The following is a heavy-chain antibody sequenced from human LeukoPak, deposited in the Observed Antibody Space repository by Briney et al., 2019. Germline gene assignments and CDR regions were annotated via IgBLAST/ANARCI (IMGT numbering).Heavy chain of an antibody. CDR2: IIPIFGTA. Sequence: SVKVSCKASGGTFISYAISWVRQAPGQGLEWMGGIIPIFGTANYAQKFQGRVTITADESTSTAYMELSSLRSEDTAVYYCATVVVPAAINYYYYGMDVWGQGTTVTVSS. D-gene: IGHD2-2*02. CDR1: GGTFISYA. V-gene: IGHV1-69*13. J-gene: IGHJ6*02. CDR3: ATVVVPAAINYYYYGMDV.